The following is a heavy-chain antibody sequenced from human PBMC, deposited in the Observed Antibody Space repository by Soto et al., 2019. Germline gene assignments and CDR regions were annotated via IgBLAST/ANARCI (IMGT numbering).Heavy chain of an antibody. J-gene: IGHJ5*02. CDR1: GFRFRDYW. CDR3: AAYCYTMTCTHFHGYS. V-gene: IGHV3-7*03. Sequence: GGSLRLSCAVSGFRFRDYWMSWFRQAPWKWLEWVANIKQDESDKYYVDSVKGRFTISRDNAKNALYLQMNSLRVEDTAVYYCAAYCYTMTCTHFHGYSWGQGTQVTVSS. CDR2: IKQDESDK. D-gene: IGHD3-16*02.